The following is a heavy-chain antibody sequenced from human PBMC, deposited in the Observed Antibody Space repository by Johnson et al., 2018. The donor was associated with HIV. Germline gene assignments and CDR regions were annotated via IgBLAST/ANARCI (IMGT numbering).Heavy chain of an antibody. CDR3: ARGFDAFDI. CDR2: VSFDGSNK. V-gene: IGHV3-30*03. J-gene: IGHJ3*02. Sequence: QVQLVESGGGVVRPGRSLRLSCTASGFTFSNYPMHWVRQAPGKGLEWVAVVSFDGSNKYYVDSVKGRFTISRDNAKNSLYLQMNSLRAEDTAVYYCARGFDAFDIWSQGTMVTVSS. CDR1: GFTFSNYP.